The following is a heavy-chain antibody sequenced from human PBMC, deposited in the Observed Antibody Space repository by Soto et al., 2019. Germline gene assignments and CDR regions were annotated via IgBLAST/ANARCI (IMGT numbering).Heavy chain of an antibody. D-gene: IGHD3-22*01. CDR3: ARGGYFDSSNYLAD. Sequence: AASVQFYCKASGYTFTSYGMNWVRQAPGRGLERMGWIHSGNGNTKYSQNLGLRVIIVRDTSASTAYMELSSLRSEDTAVYYCARGGYFDSSNYLADWGLGTLVTVSS. CDR1: GYTFTSYG. V-gene: IGHV1-3*01. J-gene: IGHJ4*02. CDR2: IHSGNGNT.